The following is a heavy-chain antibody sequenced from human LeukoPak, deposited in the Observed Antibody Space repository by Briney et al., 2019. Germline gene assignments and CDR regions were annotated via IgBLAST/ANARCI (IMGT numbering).Heavy chain of an antibody. CDR2: TYYSGST. V-gene: IGHV4-31*03. CDR3: ARGQAAYFDY. D-gene: IGHD6-25*01. J-gene: IGHJ4*02. Sequence: SQTLSLTCTVSGGSISSGGYYWSWIRQHPGKGLEWIGYTYYSGSTYYNPSLKSRVTISVDTSKNQFSLKLSSVTAADTAVYYCARGQAAYFDYWGQGTLVTVSS. CDR1: GGSISSGGYY.